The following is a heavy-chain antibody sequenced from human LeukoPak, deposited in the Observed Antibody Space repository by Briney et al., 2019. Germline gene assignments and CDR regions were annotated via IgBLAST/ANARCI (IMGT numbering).Heavy chain of an antibody. D-gene: IGHD5-24*01. V-gene: IGHV4-59*01. CDR3: ARGLMATINYFDY. CDR1: GGSISSYY. Sequence: SETLSLTCTVSGGSISSYYWSWIRQPPATGLEWIGYIYYSGSTNYNPSLKSRVTISVDTSKNQFSLKLGSVTAADTAVYYCARGLMATINYFDYWGQGTLVTVSS. J-gene: IGHJ4*02. CDR2: IYYSGST.